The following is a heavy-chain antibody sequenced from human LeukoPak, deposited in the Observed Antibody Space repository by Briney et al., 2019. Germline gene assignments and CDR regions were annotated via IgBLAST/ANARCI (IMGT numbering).Heavy chain of an antibody. Sequence: SETLSLTCAVYGASFSAYYWSWDRQPPGKGLEWIGEINHSGSTNYNPSLKSRVTISVDTSKNQFSLKLSSVTAADTAVYYCARGLLGLETKIVSNYFDYWGQGTLVTVSS. D-gene: IGHD3-22*01. CDR1: GASFSAYY. CDR2: INHSGST. V-gene: IGHV4-34*01. CDR3: ARGLLGLETKIVSNYFDY. J-gene: IGHJ4*02.